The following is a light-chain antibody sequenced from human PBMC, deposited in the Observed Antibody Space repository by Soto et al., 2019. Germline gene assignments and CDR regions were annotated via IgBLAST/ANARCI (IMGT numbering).Light chain of an antibody. CDR1: QGVSSRY. CDR3: QQRSSWPAT. J-gene: IGKJ3*01. V-gene: IGKV3D-20*02. Sequence: EIVLTQSPGTLSLSPGERATLSCRASQGVSSRYLAWYQQKPGQAPRLLMFGASSRATGIPGRFSGSGSGTDFTLTISSLEPEDFAVYYCQQRSSWPATFGPGTKVDIK. CDR2: GAS.